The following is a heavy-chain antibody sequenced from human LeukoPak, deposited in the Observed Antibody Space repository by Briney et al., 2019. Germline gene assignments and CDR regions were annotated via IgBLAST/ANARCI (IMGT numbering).Heavy chain of an antibody. Sequence: SETLSLTCTVSGGSISSGGYYWSWIRQHPGKGLEWIGYIYYSGSTYYNPSLKSRVTISVDTSKNQFSLKLSSVTAAGTAVYYCARNYYDSSGNAFDIWGQGTMVTVSS. V-gene: IGHV4-31*03. D-gene: IGHD3-22*01. CDR3: ARNYYDSSGNAFDI. J-gene: IGHJ3*02. CDR1: GGSISSGGYY. CDR2: IYYSGST.